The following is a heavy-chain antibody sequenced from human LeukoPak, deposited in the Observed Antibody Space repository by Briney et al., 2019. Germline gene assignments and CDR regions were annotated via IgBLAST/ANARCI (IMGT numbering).Heavy chain of an antibody. CDR3: VTFTYDSSGYSFEVADY. J-gene: IGHJ4*02. D-gene: IGHD3-22*01. Sequence: ASVKASCKVSGYTLTALSMPSVRQAPRTGPEWPAGFDPEDGETIYAQKFQGRVTMTEDTSTDTAYMELSSLRSEDTAVYYCVTFTYDSSGYSFEVADYWGQGTLVTVSS. CDR2: FDPEDGET. V-gene: IGHV1-24*01. CDR1: GYTLTALS.